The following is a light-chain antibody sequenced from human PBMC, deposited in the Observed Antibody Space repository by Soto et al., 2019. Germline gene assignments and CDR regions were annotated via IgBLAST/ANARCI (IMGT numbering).Light chain of an antibody. V-gene: IGKV1-39*01. CDR3: QQNYTAPGT. CDR1: QNITKF. J-gene: IGKJ1*01. Sequence: DIQMTQSPSSLSASVGDRVTVTCRPSQNITKFLNWYQEKPGKAPKVLIYVTSNLENGVPSRFSGSGSGTEFTLTISSLQPEDFATYDGQQNYTAPGTFGQGTRVEV. CDR2: VTS.